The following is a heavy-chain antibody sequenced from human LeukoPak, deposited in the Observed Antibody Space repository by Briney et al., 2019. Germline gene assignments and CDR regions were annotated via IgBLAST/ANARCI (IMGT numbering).Heavy chain of an antibody. Sequence: GGSLRLSCAASGFTFTHYAMAWVRQAPGKGLDWVSTIGSGDTPFYADSVKGRFTISRDNSKNTVYLQMNSLKTEDTAVYFCSRHTTVTVGDYWGPETLVTVSS. CDR1: GFTFTHYA. CDR3: SRHTTVTVGDY. J-gene: IGHJ4*02. V-gene: IGHV3-23*01. CDR2: IGSGDTP. D-gene: IGHD4-17*01.